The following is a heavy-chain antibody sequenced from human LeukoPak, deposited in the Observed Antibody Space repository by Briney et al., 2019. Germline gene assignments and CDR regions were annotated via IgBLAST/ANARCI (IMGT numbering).Heavy chain of an antibody. J-gene: IGHJ4*02. CDR3: ARGYYDLLTGHVVTYYFDY. Sequence: GASVKVSCKASGYTFSNYAIHWVRQAPGQGLEWMGWINAGNGDTKYSQNLQGRVTIARDTSASTVYMELSSLRSEDTAVYYCARGYYDLLTGHVVTYYFDYWGQGTLVTVSS. CDR2: INAGNGDT. V-gene: IGHV1-3*01. CDR1: GYTFSNYA. D-gene: IGHD3-9*01.